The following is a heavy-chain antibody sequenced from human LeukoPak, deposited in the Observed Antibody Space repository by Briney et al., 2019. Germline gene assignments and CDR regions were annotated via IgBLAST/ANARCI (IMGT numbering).Heavy chain of an antibody. J-gene: IGHJ6*03. D-gene: IGHD3-10*01. CDR1: GGSISSYY. V-gene: IGHV4-4*07. CDR3: ARLYYYGSGSYYKAYYYYYYYMDV. Sequence: PSETLSLTCTVSGGSISSYYWSWIRQPAGKGLEWIGRIYTSGSTNYNPSLKSRVTMSVDTSKNQFSLKLSSVTAADTAVYYCARLYYYGSGSYYKAYYYYYYYMDVWGKGTTVTISS. CDR2: IYTSGST.